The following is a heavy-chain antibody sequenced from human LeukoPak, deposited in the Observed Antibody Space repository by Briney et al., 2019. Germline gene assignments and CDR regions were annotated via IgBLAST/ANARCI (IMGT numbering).Heavy chain of an antibody. V-gene: IGHV3-23*01. Sequence: PGGSLRLSCAASGFTFSSYSMSWVRQAPGKGLEWVSGISGSGTTTYFADSVKGRFTVSRDNSKNTLYLQMNSLRAEDTAVYYCARIRGASGWYYFDYWGQGTLVTVSS. D-gene: IGHD6-19*01. CDR1: GFTFSSYS. CDR2: ISGSGTTT. J-gene: IGHJ4*02. CDR3: ARIRGASGWYYFDY.